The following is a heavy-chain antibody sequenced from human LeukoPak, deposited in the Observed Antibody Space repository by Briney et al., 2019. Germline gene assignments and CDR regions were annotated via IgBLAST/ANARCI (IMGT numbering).Heavy chain of an antibody. D-gene: IGHD2-15*01. CDR3: AALTPGVVIAVPFDP. V-gene: IGHV3-49*03. J-gene: IGHJ5*02. Sequence: PGGSLRLSCTASGFTFGDYAMSWFRQAPGKGLEWVGFIRGKSYGETTEYAASVKDRFSISRDDSKSVAYLQMNNLKIEDTAVYYCAALTPGVVIAVPFDPWGQGTLVAVSS. CDR1: GFTFGDYA. CDR2: IRGKSYGETT.